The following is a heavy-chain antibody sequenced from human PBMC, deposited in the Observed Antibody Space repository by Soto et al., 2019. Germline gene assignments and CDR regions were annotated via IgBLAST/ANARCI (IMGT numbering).Heavy chain of an antibody. CDR2: IYYSGST. J-gene: IGHJ6*02. Sequence: PSETLSLTCTVSGGSISSDGYYWSWIRQHPGKGLEWIGYIYYSGSTYYNPSLKSRVTISVDTSKNQFSLKLSSVTAADTAVYYCARIQGSGYDRRNYGMDVWGQGTTVTVSS. CDR3: ARIQGSGYDRRNYGMDV. CDR1: GGSISSDGYY. V-gene: IGHV4-31*03. D-gene: IGHD5-12*01.